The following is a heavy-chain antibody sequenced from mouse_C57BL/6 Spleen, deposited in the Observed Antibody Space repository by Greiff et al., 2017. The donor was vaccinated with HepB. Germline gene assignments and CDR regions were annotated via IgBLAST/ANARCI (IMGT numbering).Heavy chain of an antibody. CDR1: GYTFTSYW. CDR3: ARRTGPGTDY. D-gene: IGHD4-1*01. J-gene: IGHJ2*01. Sequence: QVQLQQPGAELVMPGASVKLSCKASGYTFTSYWMHWVKQRPGQGLEWIGEIDPSDSYTNYNQKFKGKSTLTVDKSSSTAYMQLSSLTSEDSAVYYCARRTGPGTDYWGQGTTLTVSS. V-gene: IGHV1-69*01. CDR2: IDPSDSYT.